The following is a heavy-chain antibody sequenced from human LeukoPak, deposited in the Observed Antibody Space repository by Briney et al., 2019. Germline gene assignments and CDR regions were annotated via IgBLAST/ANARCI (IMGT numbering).Heavy chain of an antibody. J-gene: IGHJ4*02. CDR2: IYHSGST. Sequence: SETLSLTCAVYGGSFSGYYWSWIRQPPGKGLEWIGYIYHSGSTYYNPSLKSRVTISVDRSKNQFSLKLSSVTAADTAVYYCARHGQLWFPPDYWGQGTLVTVSS. D-gene: IGHD5-18*01. CDR3: ARHGQLWFPPDY. CDR1: GGSFSGYY. V-gene: IGHV4-34*01.